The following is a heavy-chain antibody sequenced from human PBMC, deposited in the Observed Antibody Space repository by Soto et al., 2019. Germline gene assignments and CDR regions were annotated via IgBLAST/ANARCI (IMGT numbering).Heavy chain of an antibody. D-gene: IGHD1-26*01. V-gene: IGHV1-2*04. CDR1: GYTFNRYY. Sequence: SVKVSCKASGYTFNRYYMHWVRQAPGQGLEWMGWINPNSGGTNYAQKFQGWVTMTRDTSISTAYMELSRLRSDDTAVYYCARGRSGSYYYYYGMDVWGQGTTVTVSS. CDR2: INPNSGGT. CDR3: ARGRSGSYYYYYGMDV. J-gene: IGHJ6*02.